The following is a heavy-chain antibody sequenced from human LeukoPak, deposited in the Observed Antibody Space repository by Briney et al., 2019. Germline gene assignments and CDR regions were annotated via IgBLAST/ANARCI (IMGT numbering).Heavy chain of an antibody. J-gene: IGHJ4*02. CDR1: GFTFSSYA. CDR2: ISGSDGYT. V-gene: IGHV3-23*01. Sequence: GGSLRLSCVASGFTFSSYALSWVRQAPGKGLDCVSVISGSDGYTYYADSVKGRFTISRDNSKNTLYLQMNSLRAEDAAIYYCAKQDTSMDYFDYWGRGTLVSVSS. D-gene: IGHD5-18*01. CDR3: AKQDTSMDYFDY.